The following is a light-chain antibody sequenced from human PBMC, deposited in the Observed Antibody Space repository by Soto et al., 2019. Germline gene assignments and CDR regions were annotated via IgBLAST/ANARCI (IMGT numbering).Light chain of an antibody. CDR2: AAS. Sequence: IHMVKSPCFLSTSRGERVTITCRASQSIGSYSNCYQQKPRIVPMLLIDAASSLQSEVPSRFTGSGSGTDFTLTISSLQPEDFATYYSQQSYSIPRTFGQGTKVDIK. CDR1: QSIGSY. J-gene: IGKJ1*01. V-gene: IGKV1-39*01. CDR3: QQSYSIPRT.